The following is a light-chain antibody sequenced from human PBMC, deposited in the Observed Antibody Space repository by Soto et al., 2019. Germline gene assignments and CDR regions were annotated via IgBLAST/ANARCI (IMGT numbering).Light chain of an antibody. CDR1: SSDVGGYNY. CDR2: EVS. Sequence: QSVLTQPASVSGSPGQSITISCTGTSSDVGGYNYVSCYQQHPGKAPQLMIYEVSNRPSGVSNRFSGSKSVNTASLTISGLQAEDEGDYYCSSYTTTTWVFGGGTTLTVL. CDR3: SSYTTTTWV. J-gene: IGLJ3*02. V-gene: IGLV2-14*01.